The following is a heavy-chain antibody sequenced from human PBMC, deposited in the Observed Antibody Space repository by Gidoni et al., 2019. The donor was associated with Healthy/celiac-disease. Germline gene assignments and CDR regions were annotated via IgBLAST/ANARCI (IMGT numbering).Heavy chain of an antibody. Sequence: EVQLVQSGAEVKKPGASLKISCKGSGYSFTSYWIGGVRQMPGKGLEWMGIIYPGDSDTRYSPSFQGQVTISADKSISTAYLQWSSLKASDTAMYYCARRSLAHDYGDHPFDYWGQGTLVTVSS. J-gene: IGHJ4*02. CDR3: ARRSLAHDYGDHPFDY. CDR1: GYSFTSYW. D-gene: IGHD4-17*01. V-gene: IGHV5-51*01. CDR2: IYPGDSDT.